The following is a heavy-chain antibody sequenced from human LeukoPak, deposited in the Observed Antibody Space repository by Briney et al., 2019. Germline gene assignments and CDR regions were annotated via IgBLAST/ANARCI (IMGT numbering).Heavy chain of an antibody. Sequence: PGGSLRLSCAASGFTFSSYAMSWVRQAPGKGLEWVSAITGSGGSTYYADSVKGRFTISRDNSRNTLYLQMNSLRAEDTAVYYCAKGWSFWNTYYFDYWGQGTLVTVSS. CDR3: AKGWSFWNTYYFDY. CDR1: GFTFSSYA. D-gene: IGHD1/OR15-1a*01. V-gene: IGHV3-23*01. J-gene: IGHJ4*02. CDR2: ITGSGGST.